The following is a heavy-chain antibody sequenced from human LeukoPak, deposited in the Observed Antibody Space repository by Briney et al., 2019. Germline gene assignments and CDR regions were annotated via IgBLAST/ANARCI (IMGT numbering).Heavy chain of an antibody. J-gene: IGHJ6*02. CDR3: ARGNYGSGRRTNYGMDV. Sequence: GASVKVSCKASGGTFSSYAISWVRQAPGQGLEWMGRIIPIFGIANYAQKFQGRVTITADKSTSTAYMELSSLRPEDTAVYYCARGNYGSGRRTNYGMDVWGQGTTVTVSS. CDR1: GGTFSSYA. V-gene: IGHV1-69*04. D-gene: IGHD3-10*01. CDR2: IIPIFGIA.